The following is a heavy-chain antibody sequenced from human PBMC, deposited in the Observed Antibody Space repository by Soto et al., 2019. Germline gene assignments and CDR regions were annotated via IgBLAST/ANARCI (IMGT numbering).Heavy chain of an antibody. J-gene: IGHJ4*02. Sequence: GGSLRLSCAASGFTFSSYAMSWVPQAPGKGLEWVSAISGSGGSTYYADSVKGRFTISRDNSKNTLYLQMNSLRAEDTAVYYCAKEVRGYSYGPEDYWGQGTLVTVSS. D-gene: IGHD5-18*01. CDR1: GFTFSSYA. CDR2: ISGSGGST. CDR3: AKEVRGYSYGPEDY. V-gene: IGHV3-23*01.